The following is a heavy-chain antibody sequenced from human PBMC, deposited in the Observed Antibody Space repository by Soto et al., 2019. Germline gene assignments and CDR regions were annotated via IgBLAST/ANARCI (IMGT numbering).Heavy chain of an antibody. CDR1: GGSISSGGYY. Sequence: SETLSLTCTVSGGSISSGGYYWSWIRQHPGKGLEWIGYIYYSGSTYYNPSLKSRVTISVDTSKNQFSLKLSSVTAADTAVYYCASALVPRTAARPRFHISAADYWGQGTLVTVSS. V-gene: IGHV4-31*03. CDR3: ASALVPRTAARPRFHISAADY. J-gene: IGHJ4*02. D-gene: IGHD6-6*01. CDR2: IYYSGST.